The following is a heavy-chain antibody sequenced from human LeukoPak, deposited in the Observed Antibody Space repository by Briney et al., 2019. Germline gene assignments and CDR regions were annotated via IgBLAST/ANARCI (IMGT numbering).Heavy chain of an antibody. V-gene: IGHV4-59*01. J-gene: IGHJ6*03. Sequence: SETLSLTCTVAGGSISSYCWSWIRQPPGRGLEWIGYIYYSGSTNYNPSLKSRVTISVDTSKNQFSLKLSSVTAADTAVYYCARVYGSGSFNYYYYYMDVWGKGTTVTISS. D-gene: IGHD3-10*01. CDR3: ARVYGSGSFNYYYYYMDV. CDR1: GGSISSYC. CDR2: IYYSGST.